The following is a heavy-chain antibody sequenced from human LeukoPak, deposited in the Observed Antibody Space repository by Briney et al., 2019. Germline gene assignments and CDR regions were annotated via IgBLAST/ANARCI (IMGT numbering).Heavy chain of an antibody. J-gene: IGHJ6*02. CDR3: ARDRNVFDYSLYYYYGMDV. CDR2: ISSSSSTI. CDR1: GFTFSSYS. Sequence: GGSLRLSCAASGFTFSSYSMNWVRQASGKGLEWVSYISSSSSTIYYADSVKGRFTISRDNAKNSLYLQMNSLRAEDTAVYYCARDRNVFDYSLYYYYGMDVWGQGTTVTVS. D-gene: IGHD4-11*01. V-gene: IGHV3-48*01.